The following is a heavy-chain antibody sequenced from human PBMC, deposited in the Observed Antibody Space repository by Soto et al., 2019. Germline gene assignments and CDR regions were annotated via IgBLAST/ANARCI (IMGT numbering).Heavy chain of an antibody. CDR3: ARDAQTGLRYFDWSKGNGMDV. J-gene: IGHJ6*02. V-gene: IGHV1-69*01. D-gene: IGHD3-9*01. CDR1: GGTFSTYA. CDR2: IIPIYGTP. Sequence: QVQLVQSGAEVQKPGSSVKVSCKASGGTFSTYAINWVRQAPGLGLEWMGGIIPIYGTPIYAQKFQGRVTITADDFTSTAYMDLSSLSSEDTAVYFCARDAQTGLRYFDWSKGNGMDVWGQGTTVSVSS.